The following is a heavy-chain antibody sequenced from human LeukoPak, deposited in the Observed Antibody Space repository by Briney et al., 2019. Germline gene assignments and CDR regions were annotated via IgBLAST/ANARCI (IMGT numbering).Heavy chain of an antibody. CDR2: IKSKTDGGTA. J-gene: IGHJ4*02. CDR1: GFPFSDVW. CDR3: TTDWYYYDSSGYYPIF. D-gene: IGHD3-22*01. Sequence: GGSLRLSCAASGFPFSDVWMSWVRQAPGEGLEWVCRIKSKTDGGTADYAAPVKGRFTFSRDDSKNTLYLQLNSLNTEDTPVYYCTTDWYYYDSSGYYPIFWGQGTLVTVSS. V-gene: IGHV3-15*01.